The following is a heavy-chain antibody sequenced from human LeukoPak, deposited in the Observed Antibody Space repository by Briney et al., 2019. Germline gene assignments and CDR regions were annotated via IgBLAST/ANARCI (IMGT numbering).Heavy chain of an antibody. D-gene: IGHD5-12*01. J-gene: IGHJ6*02. Sequence: SVTVSCTASGGTFSSYAISWVRQAPGQGLEWMGGIIPIFGTANYAQKFQGRVTITADESTSTAYMELSSLRSEDTAVYYCARLGYGTDYYYYGMDVWGQGTTVTVSS. V-gene: IGHV1-69*13. CDR1: GGTFSSYA. CDR3: ARLGYGTDYYYYGMDV. CDR2: IIPIFGTA.